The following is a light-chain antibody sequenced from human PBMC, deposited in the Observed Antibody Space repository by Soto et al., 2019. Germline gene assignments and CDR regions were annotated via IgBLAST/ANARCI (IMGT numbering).Light chain of an antibody. V-gene: IGKV1-33*01. CDR3: NKYHNFQIN. Sequence: DIQITHSPSSLSQSVVDRVAVSCQTSQHINKHLNWYQHKPGKDTQIIIFDAYNLATGVKSRFSGSGSGTHFTLTIRIVQPEDFATYYCNKYHNFQINFGKGKQLEIK. CDR1: QHINKH. CDR2: DAY. J-gene: IGKJ5*01.